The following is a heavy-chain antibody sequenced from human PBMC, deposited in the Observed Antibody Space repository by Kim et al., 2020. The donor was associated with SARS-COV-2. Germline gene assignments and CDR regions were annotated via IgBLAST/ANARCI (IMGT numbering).Heavy chain of an antibody. CDR3: ARNLLGDTDLGP. Sequence: GGSLRLSCAXSGFTFSSHVMHWVRQAPGKGLEWVALISYEGSTQKYTDSVKGRFTVSRDNSKNTLFLQMNSLRPEDTAVYYCARNLLGDTDLGPWGQGPLVTVSS. J-gene: IGHJ5*02. V-gene: IGHV3-30*03. CDR2: ISYEGSTQ. D-gene: IGHD1-26*01. CDR1: GFTFSSHV.